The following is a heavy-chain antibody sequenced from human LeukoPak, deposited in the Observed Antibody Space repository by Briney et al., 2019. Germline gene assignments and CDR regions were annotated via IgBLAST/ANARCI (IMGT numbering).Heavy chain of an antibody. J-gene: IGHJ3*02. Sequence: SETLSLTCTVSGGSISSYYWSWIRQPPGKRLEWIGHIYYSGSTNYNPSLKSRVTISVDTSKNQFSLKLGSVTAADTAVYYCAREIIGRWLQSDAFDIWGQGTMVTVSS. CDR2: IYYSGST. V-gene: IGHV4-59*01. CDR1: GGSISSYY. D-gene: IGHD5-24*01. CDR3: AREIIGRWLQSDAFDI.